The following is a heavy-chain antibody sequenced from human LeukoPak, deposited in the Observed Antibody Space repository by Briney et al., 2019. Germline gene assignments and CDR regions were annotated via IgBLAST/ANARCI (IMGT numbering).Heavy chain of an antibody. CDR2: INHSGST. Sequence: SETLSLTCAVYGGSFSGYYWSWIRQPPGKGLEWIGEINHSGSTNYNPSLKSRVTISVDTSKNQFSLKLSSVTAADTAVYYCARVLDSSGWLNYYYYYMDVWGKGTTVTVSS. CDR3: ARVLDSSGWLNYYYYYMDV. J-gene: IGHJ6*03. V-gene: IGHV4-34*01. D-gene: IGHD6-19*01. CDR1: GGSFSGYY.